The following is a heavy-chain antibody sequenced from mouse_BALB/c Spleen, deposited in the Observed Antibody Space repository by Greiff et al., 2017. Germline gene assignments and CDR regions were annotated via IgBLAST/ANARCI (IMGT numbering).Heavy chain of an antibody. V-gene: IGHV1S22*01. J-gene: IGHJ4*01. D-gene: IGHD2-14*01. CDR1: GYTFTSYW. Sequence: LQQPGSELVRPGASVKLSCKASGYTFTSYWMHWVKQRPGQGLEWIGNIYPGSGSTNYDEKFKSKATLTVDTSSSTAYMQLSSLTSEDSAVYYCTRSAYYRYDYAMDYWGQGTSVTVSS. CDR2: IYPGSGST. CDR3: TRSAYYRYDYAMDY.